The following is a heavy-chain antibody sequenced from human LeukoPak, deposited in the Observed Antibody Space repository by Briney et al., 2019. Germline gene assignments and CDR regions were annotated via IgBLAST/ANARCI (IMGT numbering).Heavy chain of an antibody. V-gene: IGHV1-46*01. CDR1: GYTFTSYY. CDR2: INPSGGST. CDR3: AREKGVNSWFDP. D-gene: IGHD4-23*01. J-gene: IGHJ5*02. Sequence: ASVKVSCKASGYTFTSYYMHWVRQAPGQGLEWMGIINPSGGSTSYAQKFQGRLTVTTDTSTRTAYMELRSLRSDDTAVYFCAREKGVNSWFDPWGQGTLVTVSS.